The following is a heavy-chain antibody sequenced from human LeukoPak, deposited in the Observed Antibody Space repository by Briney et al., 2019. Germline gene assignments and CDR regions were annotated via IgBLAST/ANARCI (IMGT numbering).Heavy chain of an antibody. V-gene: IGHV3-7*01. CDR1: GFTFSTYW. CDR3: ASVGGWNGGWYAFDL. J-gene: IGHJ3*01. Sequence: PGGALRLSCAASGFTFSTYWMTWVRQAPGKGLEWVSNIKEDGTEKYYVDSVKGRFTISRDNAKNSLYLQMNSLRAEDTAVYYCASVGGWNGGWYAFDLWGQGTMVTVSS. CDR2: IKEDGTEK. D-gene: IGHD1-1*01.